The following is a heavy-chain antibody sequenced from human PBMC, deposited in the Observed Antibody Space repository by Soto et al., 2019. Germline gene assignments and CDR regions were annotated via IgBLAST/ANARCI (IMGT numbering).Heavy chain of an antibody. D-gene: IGHD3-16*02. CDR3: AREEYIWGSYRFLPPLGDAFAI. CDR2: ISSSSSTI. J-gene: IGHJ3*02. Sequence: EKWLEWVSYISSSSSTIYYADSVKGRFTIPRDNAKNSLYLQMNSLRAEDMAVYYCAREEYIWGSYRFLPPLGDAFAIRGHGTTVIVSS. V-gene: IGHV3-48*01.